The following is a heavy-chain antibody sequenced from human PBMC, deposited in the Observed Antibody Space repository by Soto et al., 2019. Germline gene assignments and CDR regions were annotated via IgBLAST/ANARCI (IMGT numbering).Heavy chain of an antibody. V-gene: IGHV4-39*07. D-gene: IGHD1-7*01. J-gene: IGHJ4*02. CDR2: IYYSGST. CDR3: ARRSFGITGTTQDY. CDR1: GGSISSSSYY. Sequence: SETLSLTCTVSGGSISSSSYYWVWIRQPPVKRLEWIGYIYYSGSTYYNPSIKSRVTISVDTSKDQFSLKLASVTAADSAVYYCARRSFGITGTTQDYWGQGTLVTVSS.